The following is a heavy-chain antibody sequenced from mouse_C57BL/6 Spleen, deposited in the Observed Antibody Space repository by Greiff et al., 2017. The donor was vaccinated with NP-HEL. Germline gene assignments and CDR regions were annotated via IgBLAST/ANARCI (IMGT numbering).Heavy chain of an antibody. Sequence: EVQLQESGPGLVKPSQSLSLTCSVTGYSITSGYYWNWIRQFPGNKLEWMGYISYDGSNNYNPSLKNRISITRDTSKNQFFLKLNSVTTEDTATYYCARAEDWDPYFDYWGQGTTLTVSS. CDR2: ISYDGSN. D-gene: IGHD4-1*01. CDR3: ARAEDWDPYFDY. CDR1: GYSITSGYY. J-gene: IGHJ2*01. V-gene: IGHV3-6*01.